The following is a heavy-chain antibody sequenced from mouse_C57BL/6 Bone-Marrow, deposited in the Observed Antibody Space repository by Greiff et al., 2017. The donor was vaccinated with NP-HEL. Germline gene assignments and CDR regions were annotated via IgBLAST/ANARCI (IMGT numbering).Heavy chain of an antibody. V-gene: IGHV14-2*01. Sequence: VQLKQSGAELVKPGASVKLSCTASGFNIKDYYMHWVKQRTEQGLEWIGRIDPEDGENKYAPKFQGKATITADTSSNTAYLQLSSLTSEDTAVYYCARSDYGSSMRFAYWGQGTLVTVSA. CDR3: ARSDYGSSMRFAY. J-gene: IGHJ3*01. CDR2: IDPEDGEN. D-gene: IGHD1-1*01. CDR1: GFNIKDYY.